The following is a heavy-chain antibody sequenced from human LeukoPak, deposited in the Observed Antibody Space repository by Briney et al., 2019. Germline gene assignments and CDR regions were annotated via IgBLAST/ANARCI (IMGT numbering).Heavy chain of an antibody. J-gene: IGHJ4*02. CDR3: ARAYSSSWYRLDY. Sequence: PGGSLRLSCAASGLTVSSNYMSWVRQAPGKGLEWVSVIYSGGSTYYADSVKGRFTISIDNSKNTLYLQMNSLRAEDTAVYYCARAYSSSWYRLDYWGQGTLVTVSS. CDR1: GLTVSSNY. CDR2: IYSGGST. D-gene: IGHD6-13*01. V-gene: IGHV3-53*01.